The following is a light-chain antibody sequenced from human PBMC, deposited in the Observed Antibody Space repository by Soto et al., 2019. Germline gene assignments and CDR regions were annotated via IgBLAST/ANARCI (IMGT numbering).Light chain of an antibody. Sequence: DIVLTQSPATLSLSPGERATLSCRASQSVSSYLAWYQQKPGQAPRLLISDATNRATGIPARFSGSGSGTDFTLTIDSLEPEDFAVYYCQQTHSVPYTFGQGTRLEI. V-gene: IGKV3-11*01. CDR1: QSVSSY. CDR2: DAT. CDR3: QQTHSVPYT. J-gene: IGKJ2*01.